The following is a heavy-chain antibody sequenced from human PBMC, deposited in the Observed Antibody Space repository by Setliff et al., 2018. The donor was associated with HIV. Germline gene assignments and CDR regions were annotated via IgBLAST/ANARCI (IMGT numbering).Heavy chain of an antibody. CDR2: TTNKADSYNT. V-gene: IGHV3-72*01. CDR1: GFTFSDHY. J-gene: IGHJ4*02. Sequence: PGGSLRLSCAASGFTFSDHYMDWVRQAPGKGLEWVGRTTNKADSYNTNYAASGKGRFTIARDDSKKSLHLQMNSLKIEDTDVYYCVRGLGSEFDYWGQGTLVTVSS. D-gene: IGHD2-15*01. CDR3: VRGLGSEFDY.